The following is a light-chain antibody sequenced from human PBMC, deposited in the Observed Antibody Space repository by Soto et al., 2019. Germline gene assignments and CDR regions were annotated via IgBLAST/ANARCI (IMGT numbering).Light chain of an antibody. V-gene: IGKV3-15*01. CDR2: DAS. CDR1: HSVRGN. Sequence: IVMTQSPATLSVSPGERATLSCRASHSVRGNLAWYQQKTGQAPRLLIYDASIRATGIPARFSGSGSGTEFALTISGLQSEDLAGYYCQQYNNWWTFGQGTKVEIK. CDR3: QQYNNWWT. J-gene: IGKJ1*01.